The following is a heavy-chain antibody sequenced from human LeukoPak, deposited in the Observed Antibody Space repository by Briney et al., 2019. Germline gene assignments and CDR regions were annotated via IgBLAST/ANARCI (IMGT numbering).Heavy chain of an antibody. D-gene: IGHD3-3*01. CDR3: ARRNDSWSGLPPFDP. J-gene: IGHJ5*02. CDR1: GGSFSGYY. Sequence: SETLSLTCAVYGGSFSGYYWSWIRQPPGKGLEWIGEINHSGSTNYNPSLKSRVTISADTSKNQFSLKLSSVTAADTAVYYCARRNDSWSGLPPFDPWGQGTLVTVSS. CDR2: INHSGST. V-gene: IGHV4-34*01.